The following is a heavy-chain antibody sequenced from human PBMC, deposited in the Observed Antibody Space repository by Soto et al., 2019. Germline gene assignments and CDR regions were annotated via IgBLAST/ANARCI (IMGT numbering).Heavy chain of an antibody. Sequence: SETLSLTCTVSGGSISSDYWSWIRQPPGKGLEWIGYISYSGNTNYNPSLKSLVTISVDTSKKQFSRKLRSVTAADTAVYYCARVLSGSSLFDYWGQGMLVTVSS. V-gene: IGHV4-59*01. J-gene: IGHJ4*02. CDR3: ARVLSGSSLFDY. D-gene: IGHD3-10*01. CDR1: GGSISSDY. CDR2: ISYSGNT.